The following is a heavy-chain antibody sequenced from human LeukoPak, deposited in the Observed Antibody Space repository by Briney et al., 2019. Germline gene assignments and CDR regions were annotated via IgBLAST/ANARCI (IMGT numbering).Heavy chain of an antibody. CDR3: ARAPPLNPWDSDIGRYYYFFT. Sequence: PSETLSLTCTVYGGSFGGGSYSGYYCTRIRLPPGKWLEWLGESNHSRSTNYTPSLKNRATISVETSKNQFSLNLRSVTAADTAVYWSARAPPLNPWDSDIGRYYYFFTWGEGCLGTVSS. V-gene: IGHV4-34*01. CDR1: GGSFGGGSYSGYY. D-gene: IGHD3-22*01. CDR2: SNHSRST. J-gene: IGHJ5*02.